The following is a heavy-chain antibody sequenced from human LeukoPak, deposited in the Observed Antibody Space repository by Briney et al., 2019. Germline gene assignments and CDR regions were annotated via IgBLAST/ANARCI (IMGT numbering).Heavy chain of an antibody. V-gene: IGHV4-59*01. CDR2: IYYSGST. Sequence: SETLSLTCTVSGESISGFYWSWIRQPPGKGLEWIGYIYYSGSTNYNPSLKSRVTISVDTSKNQFSLKLSSVTAADTAVYYCARDIRDGMDVWGQGTTVTVSS. CDR3: ARDIRDGMDV. J-gene: IGHJ6*02. D-gene: IGHD1-14*01. CDR1: GESISGFY.